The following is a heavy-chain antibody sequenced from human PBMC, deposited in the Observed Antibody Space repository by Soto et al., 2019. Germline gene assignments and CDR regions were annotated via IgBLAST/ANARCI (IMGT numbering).Heavy chain of an antibody. CDR3: AKYRRTDAEGYSFDY. V-gene: IGHV4-59*01. CDR2: IHYSGST. D-gene: IGHD2-15*01. Sequence: PSETLSLTCTVSGGSISGSYWSWIRQTPGKVLEWIGYIHYSGSTNYNPSLKSRVTMSVDSAKNQFSLELNSVSAADTAVYFCAKYRRTDAEGYSFDYWGQGALVTGS. CDR1: GGSISGSY. J-gene: IGHJ4*02.